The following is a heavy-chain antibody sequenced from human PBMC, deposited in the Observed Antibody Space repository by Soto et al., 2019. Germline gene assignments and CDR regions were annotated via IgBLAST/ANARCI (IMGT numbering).Heavy chain of an antibody. CDR3: ARDQVAYGGVAPLAD. CDR1: GFTFRSYW. J-gene: IGHJ1*01. CDR2: MNVDGSTT. Sequence: EVQLVESGGGLVQPGGSPRLSCAASGFTFRSYWMHWVRQAPGKGLVWVSRMNVDGSTTSYADSVKGRFIISRDNAKNTLYLQMNSLRAEDTSVYYCARDQVAYGGVAPLADWGQGTLVTVSS. V-gene: IGHV3-74*01. D-gene: IGHD3-16*01.